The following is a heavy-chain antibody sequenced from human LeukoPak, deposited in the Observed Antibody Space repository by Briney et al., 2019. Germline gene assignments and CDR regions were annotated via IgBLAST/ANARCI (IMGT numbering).Heavy chain of an antibody. CDR2: INNSGST. V-gene: IGHV4-34*01. CDR3: ARSGQIDL. Sequence: PSETLSLTCAVYAASFSGYYWSWIRHPPRKGLEWIGEINNSGSTNYNPSLKSRVTISVDTSKNQFSLKLSSVTAADTAVYYWARSGQIDLWGQGTLVTVFS. J-gene: IGHJ5*02. CDR1: AASFSGYY.